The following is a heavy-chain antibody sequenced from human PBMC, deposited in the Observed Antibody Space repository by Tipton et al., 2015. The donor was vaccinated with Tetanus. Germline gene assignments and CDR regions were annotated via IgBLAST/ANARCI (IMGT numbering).Heavy chain of an antibody. CDR3: ARCSGGACYRGNHYYYGMDV. J-gene: IGHJ6*02. CDR2: ISFDGKNK. CDR1: GFTFSKYA. Sequence: SLRLSCAASGFTFSKYAIHWVRQAPGKGLEWVAMISFDGKNKYYADSVKGRFTISKDNAKNSLYLQMNSLRAEDTAVYYCARCSGGACYRGNHYYYGMDVWGQGTTVTVSS. V-gene: IGHV3-30*04. D-gene: IGHD2-15*01.